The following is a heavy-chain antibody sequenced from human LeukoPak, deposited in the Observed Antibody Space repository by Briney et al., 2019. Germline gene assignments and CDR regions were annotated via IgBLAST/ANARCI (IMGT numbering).Heavy chain of an antibody. J-gene: IGHJ4*02. Sequence: SETLSLTCTVSGGSISSGDSYWSWIRQPPGKGLEWIGYIYYSGSTYYNPSLKSRVTISVDTSKNQFSLNLSSVTAADTAAYYCAAEETRFLAVGGTFFDYWGQGTLVTVSS. CDR2: IYYSGST. CDR3: AAEETRFLAVGGTFFDY. D-gene: IGHD1-26*01. CDR1: GGSISSGDSY. V-gene: IGHV4-30-4*08.